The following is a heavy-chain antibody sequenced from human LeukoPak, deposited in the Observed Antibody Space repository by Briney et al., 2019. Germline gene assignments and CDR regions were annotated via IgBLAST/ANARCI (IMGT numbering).Heavy chain of an antibody. CDR3: TRSDSGLYRY. Sequence: GGSLRLSCAASEFNFNTSPMNWLRQAPGKGLEWVSSISLGGKYIYYADAVKGRFTISRDNAKNTLYLQMHSLRVDDTAVYYCTRSDSGLYRYWGRGTLVTVSS. CDR1: EFNFNTSP. J-gene: IGHJ4*02. CDR2: ISLGGKYI. V-gene: IGHV3-21*01. D-gene: IGHD3-10*01.